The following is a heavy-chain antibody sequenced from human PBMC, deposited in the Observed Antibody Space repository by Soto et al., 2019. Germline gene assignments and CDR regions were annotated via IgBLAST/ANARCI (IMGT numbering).Heavy chain of an antibody. V-gene: IGHV3-23*01. CDR2: ISGNGGST. CDR3: VKGAGYFDTSDYYYGDY. J-gene: IGHJ4*02. D-gene: IGHD3-22*01. Sequence: EVQLLESGGGLLQPGGSLRLSCAASRFTFSSFAMSWVRQAPGKGLEWVSAISGNGGSTYYADSVKGRFTISRDNSKSTLYLQMDNLRVEDTALYYCVKGAGYFDTSDYYYGDYWGQGTLITVSS. CDR1: RFTFSSFA.